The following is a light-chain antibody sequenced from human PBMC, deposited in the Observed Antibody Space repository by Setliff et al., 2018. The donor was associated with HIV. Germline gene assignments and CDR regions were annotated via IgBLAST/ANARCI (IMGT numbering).Light chain of an antibody. V-gene: IGLV2-14*02. Sequence: QSALTQPASMSGSPGQSITISCTGTSSDVGSYNLVSWYQQHPGKAPKFMIYEVSKRPSGVSNRFSGSKSGNTASLTISGLQAEDEADYYCSSYTSSSTPVVFGGGTKVTV. J-gene: IGLJ2*01. CDR2: EVS. CDR1: SSDVGSYNL. CDR3: SSYTSSSTPVV.